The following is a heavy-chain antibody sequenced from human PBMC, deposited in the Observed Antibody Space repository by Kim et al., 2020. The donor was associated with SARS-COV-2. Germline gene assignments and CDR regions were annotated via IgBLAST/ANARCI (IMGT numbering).Heavy chain of an antibody. J-gene: IGHJ6*02. CDR3: ARGDVITIFVGGMDV. D-gene: IGHD3-3*01. CDR2: IYYSGST. Sequence: SETLSLTCTVSGGSVSSGSYYWSWIRQPPGKGLEWIGYIYYSGSTNYNPSLKSRVTISVDTSKNQFSLKLSSVTAADTAVYYCARGDVITIFVGGMDVWGQGTXVTVSS. CDR1: GGSVSSGSYY. V-gene: IGHV4-61*01.